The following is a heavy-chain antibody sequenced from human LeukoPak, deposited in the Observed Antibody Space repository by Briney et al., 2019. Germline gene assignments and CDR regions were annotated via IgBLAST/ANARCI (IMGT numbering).Heavy chain of an antibody. CDR3: VKDPRDTYGTNWFVS. D-gene: IGHD2-21*01. J-gene: IGHJ5*01. CDR2: ISGTGGAT. CDR1: GFSFGNYA. Sequence: GGSLRLSCVASGFSFGNYAMSWVRQAPGKGLQWVSQISGTGGATWYAGFARDRFTISRDNSKKTLYLQMSGLRVEDTAMYYCVKDPRDTYGTNWFVSWGQGTLLTVSS. V-gene: IGHV3-23*01.